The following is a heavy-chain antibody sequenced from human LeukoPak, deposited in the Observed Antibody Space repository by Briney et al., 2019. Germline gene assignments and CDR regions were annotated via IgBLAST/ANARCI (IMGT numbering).Heavy chain of an antibody. D-gene: IGHD2-2*02. J-gene: IGHJ4*02. CDR1: GYTFTSYG. CDR2: ISTYNGNT. V-gene: IGHV1-18*01. CDR3: ARDCSSTSCFTFVGFDY. Sequence: ASVKVSCKASGYTFTSYGISWARQAPGQGLEWMGWISTYNGNTNYAQKFQGRITMTTMTTDTSTTTAYMELRSLRSDDTAVYYCARDCSSTSCFTFVGFDYWGQGSLVTVSS.